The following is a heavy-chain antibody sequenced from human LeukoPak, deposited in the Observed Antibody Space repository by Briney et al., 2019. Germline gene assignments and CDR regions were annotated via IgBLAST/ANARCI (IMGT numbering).Heavy chain of an antibody. Sequence: GGSLRLSCEASGFTFSSYVMSWVRQAPGKGLEWVSTISGSGSGTYYADSVKGRFTISRDNSKNTLYVEMNSLRAEDTAVYYCAKGYYFDISGYYNAEYWGQGTLVTVSS. J-gene: IGHJ4*02. CDR3: AKGYYFDISGYYNAEY. V-gene: IGHV3-23*01. CDR2: ISGSGSGT. D-gene: IGHD3-22*01. CDR1: GFTFSSYV.